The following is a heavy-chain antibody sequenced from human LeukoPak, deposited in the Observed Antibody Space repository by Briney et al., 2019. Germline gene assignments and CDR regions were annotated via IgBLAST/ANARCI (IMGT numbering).Heavy chain of an antibody. J-gene: IGHJ5*02. CDR2: FIPIFGTA. CDR1: GGTFTSYA. D-gene: IGHD6-13*01. V-gene: IGHV1-69*01. Sequence: SVKVSCTASGGTFTSYAISWGREAPRQGLEWMGGFIPIFGTANYAQKFQGRGTITAAESTSTAYMELSSQTSEDTAMYDCASGCYSSSSNWFEPWGQGTLVTVSS. CDR3: ASGCYSSSSNWFEP.